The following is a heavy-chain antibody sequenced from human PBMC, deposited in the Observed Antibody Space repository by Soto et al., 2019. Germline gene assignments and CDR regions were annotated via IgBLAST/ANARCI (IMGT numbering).Heavy chain of an antibody. V-gene: IGHV3-11*04. D-gene: IGHD6-19*01. CDR2: ISSSGSTI. CDR3: VRDGSGNLYLNWFDP. CDR1: GFTFSDYY. Sequence: VQLVGSGGGLVKPGGSLRLSCAASGFTFSDYYMSWIRQAPGKGLEWVSYISSSGSTIYYAGSVKGRFTISRDNAKNSLYLQMNSLRDEDTAVYYCVRDGSGNLYLNWFDPWGQGTLVTVSS. J-gene: IGHJ5*02.